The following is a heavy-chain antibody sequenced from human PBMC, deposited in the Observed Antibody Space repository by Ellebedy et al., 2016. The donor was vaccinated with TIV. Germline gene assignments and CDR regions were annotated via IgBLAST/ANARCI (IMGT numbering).Heavy chain of an antibody. CDR3: ARVRQDYDYYYYYYMDV. CDR1: GFMFSDYY. CDR2: ISDIGSTM. D-gene: IGHD4-17*01. V-gene: IGHV3-11*01. J-gene: IGHJ6*03. Sequence: GESLKISCAASGFMFSDYYMTWIRQAPGKGLEWVSYISDIGSTMYYPDPVKGRLTVSRDNARQSLYLEMNNLRAEDTAVYYCARVRQDYDYYYYYYMDVWGKGTTVTVSS.